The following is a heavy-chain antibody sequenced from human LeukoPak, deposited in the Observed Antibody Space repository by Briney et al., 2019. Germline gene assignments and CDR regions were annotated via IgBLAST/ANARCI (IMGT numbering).Heavy chain of an antibody. D-gene: IGHD3-9*01. V-gene: IGHV1-18*01. J-gene: IGHJ4*02. CDR3: ARGRGRYRDSYYFDY. CDR2: ISGNNGST. Sequence: GVSVKVSCKASGYSFTSYGISWVRQAPGQGLEWMGWISGNNGSTNYAQMVQGRVTMTTATSTSTAYMELRSLRSDDTAVYYCARGRGRYRDSYYFDYWGQGTLVTVSS. CDR1: GYSFTSYG.